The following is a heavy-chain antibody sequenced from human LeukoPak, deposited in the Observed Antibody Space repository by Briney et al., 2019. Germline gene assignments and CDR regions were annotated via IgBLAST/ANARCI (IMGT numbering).Heavy chain of an antibody. D-gene: IGHD2-2*01. J-gene: IGHJ4*02. CDR2: IDSVGRGI. CDR3: ISSPALC. V-gene: IGHV3-74*01. CDR1: RFTFLRDW. Sequence: GGSLRLSCVASRFTFLRDWIQAVRQAPGKGLVWVSRIDSVGRGITYADSVKGRFTISRDSAKNTLYLQMNSLRAEDTAVYYCISSPALCWGQGAMVTVSS.